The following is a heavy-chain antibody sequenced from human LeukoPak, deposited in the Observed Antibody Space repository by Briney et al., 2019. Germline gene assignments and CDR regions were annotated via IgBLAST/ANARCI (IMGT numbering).Heavy chain of an antibody. CDR1: GXSFTSYW. Sequence: GESLKISCEGSGXSFTSYWSGWVRQMPGKGLEWMGVIYPGDSDTRCSPSFQGQVTFSADKSISTAYLQWSSLKASDTAMYYCARMYYFDSSGYFPWGQGTLVTVSS. D-gene: IGHD3-22*01. V-gene: IGHV5-51*01. CDR2: IYPGDSDT. J-gene: IGHJ5*02. CDR3: ARMYYFDSSGYFP.